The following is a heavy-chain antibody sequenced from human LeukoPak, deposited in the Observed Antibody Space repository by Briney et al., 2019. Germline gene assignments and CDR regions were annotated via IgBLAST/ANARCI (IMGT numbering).Heavy chain of an antibody. CDR1: GYSFTSYW. CDR3: ARHVAGYCSSTSCYAGNWFDP. J-gene: IGHJ5*02. V-gene: IGHV5-51*01. D-gene: IGHD2-2*01. CDR2: IYPGDPDT. Sequence: KCGESLKISCKGSGYSFTSYWIGWVRQMPGKGLEWMGIIYPGDPDTRYSPSFQGQVTISADKSISTAYLQWSSLKASDTAMYYCARHVAGYCSSTSCYAGNWFDPWGQGTLVTVSS.